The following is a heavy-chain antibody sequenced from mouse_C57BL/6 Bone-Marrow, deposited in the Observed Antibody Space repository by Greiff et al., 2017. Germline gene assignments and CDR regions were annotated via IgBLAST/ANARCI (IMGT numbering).Heavy chain of an antibody. J-gene: IGHJ2*01. CDR1: GYTFTSYW. Sequence: QVQLQQPGAELVKPGASVKLSCKASGYTFTSYWMHWVKQRPGRGLEWIGRIDPNSGGTKYNEKFKSKATLTVDKPSSTASMQLSSLTSEDSAFYCCARDEGCACYFAYWGQGTTLTVSS. CDR3: ARDEGCACYFAY. CDR2: IDPNSGGT. V-gene: IGHV1-72*01.